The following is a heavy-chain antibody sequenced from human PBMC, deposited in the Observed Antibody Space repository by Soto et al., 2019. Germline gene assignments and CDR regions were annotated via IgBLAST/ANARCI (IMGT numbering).Heavy chain of an antibody. CDR2: IGGGGGSST. V-gene: IGHV3-23*01. J-gene: IGHJ4*02. CDR1: AFTSSSYA. CDR3: AKVLGDSVYYPSGY. D-gene: IGHD3-22*01. Sequence: PGGSLRLSCAASAFTSSSYAMSWVRQAPGKGLEWVSTIGGGGGSSTYYANSVKGRFTIFRDNSKNTLFLQMNSLRAEDMALYYCAKVLGDSVYYPSGYWGQGTLVTVSS.